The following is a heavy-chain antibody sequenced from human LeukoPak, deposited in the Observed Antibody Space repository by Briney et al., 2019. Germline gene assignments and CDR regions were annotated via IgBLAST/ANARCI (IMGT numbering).Heavy chain of an antibody. V-gene: IGHV4-59*08. CDR2: IYYSGST. CDR1: GGSISSYY. CDR3: ARRPQYGSYDY. J-gene: IGHJ4*02. D-gene: IGHD4-17*01. Sequence: SETLSLTCTVSGGSISSYYWSWIRQPPGKGLEWIGYIYYSGSTSYNPSLKSRVTISVDTSKNQFSLKLSSVTAADTAVYYCARRPQYGSYDYWGQGTLVTVSS.